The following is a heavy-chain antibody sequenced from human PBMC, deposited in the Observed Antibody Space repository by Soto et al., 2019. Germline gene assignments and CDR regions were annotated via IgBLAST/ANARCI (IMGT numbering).Heavy chain of an antibody. CDR1: AGSVSGDTHY. D-gene: IGHD6-13*01. CDR2: IYDSGST. J-gene: IGHJ2*01. Sequence: QAQLQESGPGPVKPSETLSLTCTVSAGSVSGDTHYWSWIRQPPGKGLEWIGFIYDSGSTNYNPSLKSRVTISVDTSKNQFSLKGSSVTAADTAVYYCARGYRTSWYWFDLWGRGTLVTVSS. CDR3: ARGYRTSWYWFDL. V-gene: IGHV4-61*01.